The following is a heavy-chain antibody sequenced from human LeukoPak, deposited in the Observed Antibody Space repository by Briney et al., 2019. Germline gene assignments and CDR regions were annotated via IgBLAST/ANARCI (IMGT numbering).Heavy chain of an antibody. Sequence: GGSLRLSCAASVFTFSDYYMSWIRQAPGKGREWVSYISSSGSTIYYADSVKGRFTISRDNAKNSLYLQMNSLRAEDTAVYYCARDFAGATSFDPWGQGNLVTLSS. CDR1: VFTFSDYY. CDR2: ISSSGSTI. J-gene: IGHJ5*02. V-gene: IGHV3-11*04. D-gene: IGHD1-26*01. CDR3: ARDFAGATSFDP.